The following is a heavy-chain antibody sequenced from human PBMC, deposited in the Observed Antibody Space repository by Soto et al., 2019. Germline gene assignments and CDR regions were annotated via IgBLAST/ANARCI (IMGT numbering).Heavy chain of an antibody. CDR1: GFTFSSYA. J-gene: IGHJ4*02. CDR3: ARDPTCGSGGCFDY. V-gene: IGHV3-30-3*01. Sequence: QVQLVESGGGVVQPGRSLRLSCAASGFTFSSYAMHWVRQAPGKGLEWVAVISYDGSNKYYADSVKGRFTISRDNSKNTLYLQMNSLRAEDTAVYYGARDPTCGSGGCFDYWGQGTLVTVSS. CDR2: ISYDGSNK. D-gene: IGHD3-10*01.